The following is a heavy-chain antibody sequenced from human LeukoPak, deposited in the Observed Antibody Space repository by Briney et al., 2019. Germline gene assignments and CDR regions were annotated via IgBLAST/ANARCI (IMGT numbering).Heavy chain of an antibody. Sequence: SETLSLTCAVSGYSISSGYYWGWIRQPPGKGLEWIGSIYHSGSTYYNPSLKSRVTISVDTSKNQFSLKLSSVTAADTAVYYCARHGSSWYWFDYWGQGILVTVSS. V-gene: IGHV4-38-2*01. CDR3: ARHGSSWYWFDY. CDR2: IYHSGST. CDR1: GYSISSGYY. J-gene: IGHJ4*02. D-gene: IGHD6-13*01.